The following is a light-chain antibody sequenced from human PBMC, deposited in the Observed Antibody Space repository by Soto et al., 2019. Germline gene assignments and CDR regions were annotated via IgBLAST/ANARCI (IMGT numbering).Light chain of an antibody. CDR2: EVN. V-gene: IGLV2-8*01. J-gene: IGLJ1*01. Sequence: QSFLTQPPSASGSPVQSVAISCTGTSSDVCGYNYLSWYQQHPGKAPKLMIYEVNKRPSGVPDRFSGSKSGNTASLTVSGLQAEDEADYYRSSYAGXSNVVGTGTKVXV. CDR1: SSDVCGYNY. CDR3: SSYAGXSNV.